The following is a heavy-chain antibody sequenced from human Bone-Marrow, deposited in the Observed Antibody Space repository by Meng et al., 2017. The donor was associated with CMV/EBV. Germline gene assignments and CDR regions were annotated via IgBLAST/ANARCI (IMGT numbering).Heavy chain of an antibody. CDR1: GFTFSIYW. Sequence: GGSLRLSCAASGFTFSIYWMSWVRQAPGKGLEWVANIKQDGSETFYVDSVNGRFTISRDNAKSSLYLQMNSLRAEDTAVYYCGRNRVDYWGQGTLVSVSS. CDR2: IKQDGSET. D-gene: IGHD1-14*01. CDR3: GRNRVDY. J-gene: IGHJ4*02. V-gene: IGHV3-7*01.